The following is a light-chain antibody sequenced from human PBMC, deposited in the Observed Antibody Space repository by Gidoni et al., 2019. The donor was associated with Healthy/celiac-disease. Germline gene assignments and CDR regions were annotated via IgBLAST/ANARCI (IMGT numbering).Light chain of an antibody. CDR1: QRISSY. Sequence: IQMTRSPSPLSASVGDRVTIPCPASQRISSYLAWYQQKPGKAPKLLIYAASSLQSGVPARFSGSGSGTDFTLTISRLQPEDFAAYYCQQSDSTPLTFGRGTKVEIK. V-gene: IGKV1-39*01. J-gene: IGKJ4*01. CDR3: QQSDSTPLT. CDR2: AAS.